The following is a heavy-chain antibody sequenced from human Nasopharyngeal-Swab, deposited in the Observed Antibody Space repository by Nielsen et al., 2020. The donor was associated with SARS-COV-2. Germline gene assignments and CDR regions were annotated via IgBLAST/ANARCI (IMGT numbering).Heavy chain of an antibody. J-gene: IGHJ6*02. Sequence: SETLSLTCAVYGGSFSDYYWSWIRQPPGKGLEWIGEINHSGSTNYNPSLKSRVTISVDTSKNQFSLKLSSVTAADTAVYYCARGGWGIDGYNYYYYYGMDVWGQGTTVTVSS. CDR3: ARGGWGIDGYNYYYYYGMDV. V-gene: IGHV4-34*01. CDR1: GGSFSDYY. CDR2: INHSGST. D-gene: IGHD5-24*01.